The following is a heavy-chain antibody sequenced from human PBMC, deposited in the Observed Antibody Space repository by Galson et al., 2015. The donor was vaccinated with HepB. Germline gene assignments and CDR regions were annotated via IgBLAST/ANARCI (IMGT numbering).Heavy chain of an antibody. V-gene: IGHV1-18*01. CDR1: GYTFPNSG. J-gene: IGHJ4*02. D-gene: IGHD3-22*01. CDR2: ISPNTGNT. CDR3: ARGFFYDSSGYSLYYFDY. Sequence: SCKASGYTFPNSGITWVRQAPGEGLEWLGWISPNTGNTNYAQKFQGRVTMTADTSTSAAYLEVRSLRSDDTAVYYCARGFFYDSSGYSLYYFDYWGQGTPVTVST.